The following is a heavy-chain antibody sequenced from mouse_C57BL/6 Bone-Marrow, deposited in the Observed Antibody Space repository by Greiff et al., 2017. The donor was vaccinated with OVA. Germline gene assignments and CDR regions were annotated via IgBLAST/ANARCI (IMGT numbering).Heavy chain of an antibody. J-gene: IGHJ1*03. CDR3: TRNYGSSFVYWYFDV. V-gene: IGHV1-15*01. D-gene: IGHD1-1*01. CDR1: GYTFTDYE. Sequence: VHLVESGAELVRPGASVTLSCKASGYTFTDYEMHWVKQTPVHGLEWIGAIDPETGGTAYNQKFKGKAILTADKSSSTAYMELRSLTSEDSAVYYCTRNYGSSFVYWYFDVWGTGTTVTVSS. CDR2: IDPETGGT.